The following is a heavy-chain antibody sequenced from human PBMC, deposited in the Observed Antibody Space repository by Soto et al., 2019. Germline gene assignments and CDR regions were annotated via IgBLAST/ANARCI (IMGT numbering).Heavy chain of an antibody. J-gene: IGHJ4*02. CDR3: ARDYQGSPLEY. V-gene: IGHV1-18*01. CDR1: VYTFSSHG. Sequence: ASVKVSCNSSVYTFSSHGISRVRQAPGQGLEWMGCIISYNGNTNYAQKLQGRVTMTPDTSTSTAYTELRSLRSDDTAVYYCARDYQGSPLEYWGQGTLVPVYS. CDR2: IISYNGNT. D-gene: IGHD3-16*02.